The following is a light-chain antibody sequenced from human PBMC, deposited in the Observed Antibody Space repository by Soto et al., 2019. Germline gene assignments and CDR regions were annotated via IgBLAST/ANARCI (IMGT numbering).Light chain of an antibody. J-gene: IGKJ5*01. CDR2: GAS. CDR1: QSVNSK. CDR3: QQYNSRPPLT. Sequence: EIGSKQRRAAQSWSSGGRATLSCRASQSVNSKVAWYQQKPGQAPRLLIYGASTRATGISARFSGSGSGTEFTLTLSSMQAYDLAVYSYQQYNSRPPLTLGRGTRLEIK. V-gene: IGKV3-15*01.